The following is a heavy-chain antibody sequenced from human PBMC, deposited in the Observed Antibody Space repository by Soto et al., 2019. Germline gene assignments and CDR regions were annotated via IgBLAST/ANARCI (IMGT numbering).Heavy chain of an antibody. CDR3: ARGTNYYDSGRYFDY. Sequence: GGSLRLSCAASGFTFSDYYMSWIRQAPGKGMEWVSYISSSSSYTNYADSVKGRFTISRDNAKNSLYLQMNSLRAEDTAVYYCARGTNYYDSGRYFDYWGQGTLVTVSS. J-gene: IGHJ4*02. D-gene: IGHD3-22*01. V-gene: IGHV3-11*06. CDR2: ISSSSSYT. CDR1: GFTFSDYY.